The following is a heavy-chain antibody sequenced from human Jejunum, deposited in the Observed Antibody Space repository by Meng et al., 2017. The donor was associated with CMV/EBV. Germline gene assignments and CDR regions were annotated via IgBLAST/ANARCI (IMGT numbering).Heavy chain of an antibody. Sequence: NVYLGSVLSGPSHRDGIGLHLWQGLRWIGQTVYGGSLKSNPSLGIRLSISIDSSKNQFSLNLNSVAAEDTAVYYCAGLIGGNGWRGHWGQGTLVTVSS. CDR3: AGLIGGNGWRGH. D-gene: IGHD2-8*01. V-gene: IGHV4-61*01. CDR1: LGSVLSGPSH. CDR2: TVYGGSL. J-gene: IGHJ4*02.